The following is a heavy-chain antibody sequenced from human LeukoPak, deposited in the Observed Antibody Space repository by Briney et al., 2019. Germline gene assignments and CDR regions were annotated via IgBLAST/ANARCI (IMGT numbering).Heavy chain of an antibody. CDR2: IRYDGSNK. V-gene: IGHV3-30*02. D-gene: IGHD3-3*01. J-gene: IGHJ4*02. CDR1: GFTFSSYG. CDR3: AKEFGTYYDFWSGYYL. Sequence: GGSLRLSCAASGFTFSSYGMHWVRQAPGKGLEWVAFIRYDGSNKYYADSVKGRFTIFRDNSKNTLYLQMNSLRAEDTAVYYCAKEFGTYYDFWSGYYLWGQGTLVTVSS.